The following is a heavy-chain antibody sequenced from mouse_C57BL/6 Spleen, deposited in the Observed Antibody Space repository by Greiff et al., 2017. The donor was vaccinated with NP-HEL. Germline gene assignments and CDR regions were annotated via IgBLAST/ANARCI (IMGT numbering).Heavy chain of an antibody. V-gene: IGHV7-3*01. CDR2: IRNKANGYTT. D-gene: IGHD3-1*01. CDR1: GFTFTDYY. J-gene: IGHJ4*01. CDR3: ASYLGGYAMDY. Sequence: EVQLVESGGGLVQPGGSLSLSCAASGFTFTDYYMSWVRQPPGKALEWLGFIRNKANGYTTEYSASVKGRFTISRDNSQSILYLQMNALRAEDSATYYCASYLGGYAMDYWGQGTSVTVSS.